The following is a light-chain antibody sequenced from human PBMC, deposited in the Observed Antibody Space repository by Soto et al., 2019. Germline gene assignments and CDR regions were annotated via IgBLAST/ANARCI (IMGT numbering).Light chain of an antibody. CDR1: QSVSGW. Sequence: DIQMTQSPSTLSASVGDTVTVTCRASQSVSGWLAWYQQKPGKAPELLIYAASYLGNGVPSRFSGSGSGTYFTLTISSLQAEDVAVYYCQQYYTIPLTFGGGTKVDI. CDR3: QQYYTIPLT. J-gene: IGKJ4*01. CDR2: AAS. V-gene: IGKV1-5*01.